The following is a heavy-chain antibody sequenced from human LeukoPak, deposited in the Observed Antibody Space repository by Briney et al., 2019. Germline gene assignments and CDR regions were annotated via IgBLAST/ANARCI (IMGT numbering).Heavy chain of an antibody. D-gene: IGHD3-10*01. V-gene: IGHV4-4*07. J-gene: IGHJ5*02. CDR2: IYGSGTT. CDR1: GGSISSY. Sequence: EPSETLSLTCTVSGGSISSYWSWIRQPAGKGLEWIGRIYGSGTTTYNPSLKSRVSMSIDTSKNQFSLKLMSVTAADTAVYYCARDSGTTGEVKFDPWGQGTLVTVSS. CDR3: ARDSGTTGEVKFDP.